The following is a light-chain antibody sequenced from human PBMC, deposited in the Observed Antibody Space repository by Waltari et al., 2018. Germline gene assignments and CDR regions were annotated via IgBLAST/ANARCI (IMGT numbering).Light chain of an antibody. CDR1: NSNLGSNF. CDR2: RNN. V-gene: IGLV1-47*01. J-gene: IGLJ1*01. CDR3: ASWDDSHYV. Sequence: QSVLTQPPSASGPPGQWVSIPCSGSNSNLGSNFLYWYPQLPGMAPTLLTYRNNQRPSGVPDRFSGSKYGTSASLAISGLRSEDEAVYYCASWDDSHYVFGPGTKVTVL.